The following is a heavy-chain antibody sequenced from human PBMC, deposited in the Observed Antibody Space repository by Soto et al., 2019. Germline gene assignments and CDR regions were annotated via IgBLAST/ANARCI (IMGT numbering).Heavy chain of an antibody. Sequence: SGGSLRLSCAASGFTFSRYGMHWVRQAPGKGLEWVAAVWYDGTKNQYADSVKGRFTISRDDSKNTLYVQMNSLRAEDTALYYCARERGVGYNRAPLNYGMDVWGQGTTVTVSS. CDR2: VWYDGTKN. CDR3: ARERGVGYNRAPLNYGMDV. CDR1: GFTFSRYG. J-gene: IGHJ6*02. D-gene: IGHD6-25*01. V-gene: IGHV3-33*01.